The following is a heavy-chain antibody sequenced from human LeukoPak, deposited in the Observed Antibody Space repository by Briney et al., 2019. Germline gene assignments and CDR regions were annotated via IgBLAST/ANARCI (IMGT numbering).Heavy chain of an antibody. CDR3: ARDRIAVAGKPFDY. CDR2: IIPIFGTA. D-gene: IGHD6-19*01. CDR1: GGTFGSYA. Sequence: SVKVSCKASGGTFGSYAISWVRQAPGQGLEWMGRIIPIFGTANYAQKFQGRVTITTDESTSTAYMELSSLRSEDTAVYYCARDRIAVAGKPFDYWGQGTLVTVSS. V-gene: IGHV1-69*05. J-gene: IGHJ4*02.